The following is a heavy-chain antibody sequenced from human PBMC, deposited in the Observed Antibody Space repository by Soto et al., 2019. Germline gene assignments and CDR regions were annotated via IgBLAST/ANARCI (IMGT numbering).Heavy chain of an antibody. J-gene: IGHJ6*02. CDR2: IYHSGST. CDR1: GGSISSSNW. Sequence: QVQLQESGPGLVKPSGTLSLTCAVSGGSISSSNWWSWVRQPPGKGLEWIGEIYHSGSTNYNPSLKSRITISVDKAKNQFSLKLSSVSAADTAVYYCARVSGRYYYGMDVWGQGTTVTVSS. V-gene: IGHV4-4*02. D-gene: IGHD6-19*01. CDR3: ARVSGRYYYGMDV.